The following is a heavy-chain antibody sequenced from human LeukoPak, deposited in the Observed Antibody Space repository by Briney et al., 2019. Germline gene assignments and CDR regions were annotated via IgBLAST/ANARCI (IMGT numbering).Heavy chain of an antibody. CDR2: IDPSDSDV. D-gene: IGHD5-24*01. CDR3: ARVGDGIKGGLDY. V-gene: IGHV5-51*01. CDR1: GYKFTGFW. J-gene: IGHJ4*02. Sequence: EESLKISCQTSGYKFTGFWIAWVRQMPGEGLEWMGIIDPSDSDVTYGPSFQGQVTISVDRSLSTAFLQWSALQTSDTALYFCARVGDGIKGGLDYWGQGTLVSVSS.